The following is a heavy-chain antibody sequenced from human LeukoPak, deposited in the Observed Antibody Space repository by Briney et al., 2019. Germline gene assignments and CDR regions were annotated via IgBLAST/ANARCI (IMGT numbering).Heavy chain of an antibody. J-gene: IGHJ5*02. Sequence: ASVKVSCKASGYTFTSYYMHWVRQAPGQGLEWMGIINPSGGSTSYAQKFQGRVTMTRDMSTSTVYMELSSLRSEDTAVYYCAREWYIVGATRHHNWFDPWGQGTLVTVSS. D-gene: IGHD1-26*01. CDR1: GYTFTSYY. CDR3: AREWYIVGATRHHNWFDP. V-gene: IGHV1-46*01. CDR2: INPSGGST.